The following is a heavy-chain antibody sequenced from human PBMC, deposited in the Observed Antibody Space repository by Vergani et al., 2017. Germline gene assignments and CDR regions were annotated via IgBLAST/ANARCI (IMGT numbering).Heavy chain of an antibody. CDR3: AKVIILEPLSGPNWFDP. J-gene: IGHJ5*02. CDR1: GFTFRSYA. D-gene: IGHD2-15*01. Sequence: EVQLLESGGGLVQPGGSLRLSCAASGFTFRSYAMSWVRQAPGKGLEWVSAISGSGGSTYYSDSVKGRFTISRENSKNPLYLQMNSLRAEDTAVYYCAKVIILEPLSGPNWFDPWGQGTLVTVSS. V-gene: IGHV3-23*01. CDR2: ISGSGGST.